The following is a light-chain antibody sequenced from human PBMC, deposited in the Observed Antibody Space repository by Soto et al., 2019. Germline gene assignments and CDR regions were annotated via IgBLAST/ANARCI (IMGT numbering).Light chain of an antibody. CDR3: QQSITYPWT. V-gene: IGKV1-5*03. CDR1: QNIDMY. Sequence: DIQMTQSPSTLSASAGDRVTITCRASQNIDMYLAWYQQKPGQAPSLLIYRASSLQSGVPSRFSGSGSGTEFTLTISSLQPDDFATEYGQQSITYPWTFGQGTKVEMK. CDR2: RAS. J-gene: IGKJ1*01.